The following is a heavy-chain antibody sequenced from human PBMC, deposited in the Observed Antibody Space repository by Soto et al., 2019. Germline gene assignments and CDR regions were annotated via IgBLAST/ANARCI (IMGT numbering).Heavy chain of an antibody. D-gene: IGHD2-8*01. CDR3: ARDRMATFDH. J-gene: IGHJ4*02. CDR2: ISYDGSNK. V-gene: IGHV3-30-3*01. Sequence: LIPTCASPGXTFSSYSMHWVRQAPGKGLEWVAVISYDGSNKYYEDSVKGVFTISIDNSNNTLYMQMKSLRAEDTAVYYCARDRMATFDHWGQGTLVTVSS. CDR1: GXTFSSYS.